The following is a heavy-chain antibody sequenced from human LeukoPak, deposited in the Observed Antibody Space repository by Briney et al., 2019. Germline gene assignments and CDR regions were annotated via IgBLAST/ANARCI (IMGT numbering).Heavy chain of an antibody. Sequence: PGGSLRLSCAASGFTFDDYGMSWVRQAPGKGLEWVSSISASGGDTYYAHSVKGRFIISRDNSKNTLYLQMNSLRAEDAAVHYCAKGWEAAVTVGFDYWGQGTLVTVSS. CDR3: AKGWEAAVTVGFDY. D-gene: IGHD6-25*01. V-gene: IGHV3-23*01. J-gene: IGHJ4*02. CDR2: ISASGGDT. CDR1: GFTFDDYG.